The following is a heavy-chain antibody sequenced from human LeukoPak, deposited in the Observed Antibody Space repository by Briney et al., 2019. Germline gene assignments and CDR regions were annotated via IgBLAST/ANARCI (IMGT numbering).Heavy chain of an antibody. CDR1: GFTFSSYG. D-gene: IGHD6-19*01. CDR3: AKDPSSSVGHFDY. CDR2: IRYDGSNK. J-gene: IGHJ4*02. Sequence: GGSLRLSCAASGFTFSSYGMHWVRQAPGKGLEWVAFIRYDGSNKYHADSVKGRFTISRDNSKNTLYLQMNSLRAEDTAVYYCAKDPSSSVGHFDYWGQGTLVTVSS. V-gene: IGHV3-30*02.